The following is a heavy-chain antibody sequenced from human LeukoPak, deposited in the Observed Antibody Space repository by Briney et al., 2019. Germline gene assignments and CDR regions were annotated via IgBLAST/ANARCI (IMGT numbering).Heavy chain of an antibody. J-gene: IGHJ4*02. Sequence: HAGGSLRLSCAASGFTFSSYAMSWVRQAPGKGLEWVSAISGSGGSTYYADSVKGRFTISRDNSKNTLYLQMNSLRAEDTAVYYCAKGTVAVHGLDSDYWGQGTLVTVSS. CDR1: GFTFSSYA. CDR2: ISGSGGST. D-gene: IGHD6-19*01. V-gene: IGHV3-23*01. CDR3: AKGTVAVHGLDSDY.